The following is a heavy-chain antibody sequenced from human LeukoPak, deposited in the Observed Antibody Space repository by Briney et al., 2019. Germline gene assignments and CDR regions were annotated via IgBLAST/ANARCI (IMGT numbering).Heavy chain of an antibody. V-gene: IGHV1-2*02. CDR2: INPNSGGT. J-gene: IGHJ3*02. CDR1: GYTFTGYY. CDR3: ARDPIFAVTTADDGFDI. D-gene: IGHD4-17*01. Sequence: ASVKVSCKTSGYTFTGYYIHWVRQAPGQGLEWMGWINPNSGGTNYAQKFQGSVTMTRDTSISTAYMYLSRLTSDDTAVYYCARDPIFAVTTADDGFDIWGQGTLVTVSS.